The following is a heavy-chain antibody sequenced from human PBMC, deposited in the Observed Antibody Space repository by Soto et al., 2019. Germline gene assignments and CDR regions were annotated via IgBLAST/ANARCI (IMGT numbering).Heavy chain of an antibody. V-gene: IGHV3-30-3*01. D-gene: IGHD2-15*01. Sequence: GGSLRLSCAASGFTVSSNYMSWVRQAPGKGLEWVAVISYDGSNKYYADSVKGRFTISRDNSKNTLYLQMNSLRAEDTAVYYCARPRGGLLPYYYYGMDVWGQGTTVTVSS. CDR2: ISYDGSNK. CDR3: ARPRGGLLPYYYYGMDV. J-gene: IGHJ6*02. CDR1: GFTVSSNY.